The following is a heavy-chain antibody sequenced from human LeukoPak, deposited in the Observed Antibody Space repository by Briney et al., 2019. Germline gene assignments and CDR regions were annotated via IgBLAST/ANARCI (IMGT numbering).Heavy chain of an antibody. D-gene: IGHD4-23*01. Sequence: ASVKVSCKASGYTFTGYYMHWVRQAPGQGLEWMGWINPNSGGTNYAQKFQGRVTMIRDTSISTAYMELSRLRSDDTAVYYCARGYDYSGNGHASDIWGQGTMVTVSS. CDR3: ARGYDYSGNGHASDI. J-gene: IGHJ3*02. CDR2: INPNSGGT. V-gene: IGHV1-2*02. CDR1: GYTFTGYY.